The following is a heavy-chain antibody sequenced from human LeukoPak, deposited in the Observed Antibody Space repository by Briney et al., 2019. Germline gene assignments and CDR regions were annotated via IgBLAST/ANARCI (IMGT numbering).Heavy chain of an antibody. V-gene: IGHV1-69*04. CDR2: IIPILDMA. J-gene: IGHJ6*02. CDR3: ARDGGWLQTQNHYYYHGLDV. D-gene: IGHD5-24*01. Sequence: ASVKVSCKASGGAFSSYGITWVRQAPGQGPEWMGRIIPILDMADYAQKFQGRVTITAGKSTRTAYMEMSSLRSEDTAVYYCARDGGWLQTQNHYYYHGLDVWGQGTTVTVSS. CDR1: GGAFSSYG.